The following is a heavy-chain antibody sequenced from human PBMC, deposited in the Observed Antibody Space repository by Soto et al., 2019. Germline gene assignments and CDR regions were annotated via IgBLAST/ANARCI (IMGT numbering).Heavy chain of an antibody. Sequence: SETLSLTCTVSGGSISSYYWSWIRQPPGKGLEWIGYIYYSGSANYNPSLKSRVTISVDTSKNQFSLKLSSVTAADTAVYYCARLGGSYAVPHFDYWGQGTLVTVSS. V-gene: IGHV4-59*08. CDR2: IYYSGSA. CDR3: ARLGGSYAVPHFDY. CDR1: GGSISSYY. D-gene: IGHD1-26*01. J-gene: IGHJ4*02.